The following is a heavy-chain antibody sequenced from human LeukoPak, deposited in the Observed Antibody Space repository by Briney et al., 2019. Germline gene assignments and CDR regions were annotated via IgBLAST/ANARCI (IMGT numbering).Heavy chain of an antibody. Sequence: GGSLRLSCAASGFTFSSYEMNWVRQAPGKGLEWVSYISSSGSTIYYADSVKGRFTISRDNAKNSLYLQMNSLRAEDTAVYYCARDIRYNSGDYWGQGTLVTVSS. CDR3: ARDIRYNSGDY. D-gene: IGHD6-19*01. J-gene: IGHJ4*02. V-gene: IGHV3-48*03. CDR2: ISSSGSTI. CDR1: GFTFSSYE.